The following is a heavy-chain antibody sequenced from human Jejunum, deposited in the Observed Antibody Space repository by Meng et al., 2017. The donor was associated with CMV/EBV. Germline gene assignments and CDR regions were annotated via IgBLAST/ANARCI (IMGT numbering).Heavy chain of an antibody. J-gene: IGHJ4*02. CDR3: AKDVDH. V-gene: IGHV3-30*02. CDR1: GFTFSSDG. CDR2: IEYDGSDK. Sequence: VQLVGVGGGVVRLGGSLRLSCAASGFTFSSDGMHWVRQAPGRGPEWVAFIEYDGSDKYYADSMKGRFTISRDNSKNTMYLQMTSLKAEDTALYYCAKDVDHWGQGTLVTVSS.